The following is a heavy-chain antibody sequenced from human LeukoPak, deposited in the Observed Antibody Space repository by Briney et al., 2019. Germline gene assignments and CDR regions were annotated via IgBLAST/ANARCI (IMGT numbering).Heavy chain of an antibody. V-gene: IGHV4-39*07. J-gene: IGHJ4*02. D-gene: IGHD6-19*01. CDR2: VYISGSI. CDR3: ARGVPISSAWYYFDS. CDR1: GGAITSTTYY. Sequence: SETLSLTCTVSGGAITSTTYYWGWIRQPPGKGLEWIGRVYISGSINYNPSLKSRVTMSLDTSKNQFSLKLTSVTAADTAVYYCARGVPISSAWYYFDSWGQGTLVTVSS.